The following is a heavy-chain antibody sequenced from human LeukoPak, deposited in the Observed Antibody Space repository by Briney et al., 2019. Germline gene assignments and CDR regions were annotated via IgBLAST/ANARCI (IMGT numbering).Heavy chain of an antibody. Sequence: ASVKVSCKASGYTFTTYYMHWVRQAPGQGLEWTGIINPSGGTTSYAQKFQGRVTMTRDTSTSTVYMELRSLRSEDTAVYYCARGAFDYSNYGMLDWFDPWGQGTLVTVSS. CDR2: INPSGGTT. D-gene: IGHD4-11*01. V-gene: IGHV1-46*01. CDR3: ARGAFDYSNYGMLDWFDP. J-gene: IGHJ5*02. CDR1: GYTFTTYY.